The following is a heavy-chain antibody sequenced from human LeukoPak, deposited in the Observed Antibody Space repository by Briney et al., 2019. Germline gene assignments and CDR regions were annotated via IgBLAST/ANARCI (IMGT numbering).Heavy chain of an antibody. CDR3: ARVLNWNSLGY. D-gene: IGHD1-20*01. V-gene: IGHV3-23*01. Sequence: SGGSLRLSCAASGFTFSNYDMSWVRQAPGKGLEWVSAISRSGGTTYYGDSVKGRFTISRDNSKNTLSLQMNSLRAEDTAVYYCARVLNWNSLGYWGQGTLVTVSS. CDR1: GFTFSNYD. J-gene: IGHJ4*02. CDR2: ISRSGGTT.